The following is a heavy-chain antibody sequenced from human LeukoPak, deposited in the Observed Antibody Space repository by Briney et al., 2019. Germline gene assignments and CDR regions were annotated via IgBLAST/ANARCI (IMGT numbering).Heavy chain of an antibody. CDR2: IYTSVSI. V-gene: IGHV4-4*07. CDR3: ARDSGTTGEVKFDP. Sequence: PSETLSLTCTVSGGSISSYYWSWIRQPAGKGLEWIGRIYTSVSITYNPSLKSRVSMSVDTSKNQFSLKLSSVTAADTAVYYCARDSGTTGEVKFDPWGQGTLVTVSS. J-gene: IGHJ5*02. CDR1: GGSISSYY. D-gene: IGHD3-10*01.